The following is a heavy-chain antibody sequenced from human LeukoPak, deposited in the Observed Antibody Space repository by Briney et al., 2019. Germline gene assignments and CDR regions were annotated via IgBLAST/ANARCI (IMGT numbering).Heavy chain of an antibody. CDR3: AKVRDNDYGDHDAFDI. V-gene: IGHV3-30*18. Sequence: GGSLRLSCAASGFTFSNFAIHWVRQAPGKGLEWVAVILYDGRNKYYGDSVEGRFTISRDNSKNTVYLEMNSLRAEDTAVYYCAKVRDNDYGDHDAFDIWGQGTMVTVSS. CDR2: ILYDGRNK. D-gene: IGHD4-17*01. CDR1: GFTFSNFA. J-gene: IGHJ3*02.